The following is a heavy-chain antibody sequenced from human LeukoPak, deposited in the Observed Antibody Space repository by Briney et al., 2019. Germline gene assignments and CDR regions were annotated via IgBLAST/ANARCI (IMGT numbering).Heavy chain of an antibody. CDR2: INPNSGGT. J-gene: IGHJ6*02. CDR1: GYTFTGYY. V-gene: IGHV1-2*02. Sequence: ASVKVSCKASGYTFTGYYMHWVQQAPGQGLEWMGWINPNSGGTNYAQKFQGRVTMTRDMSISTAYMELSRLRSDDTAVYYCARLRYFDWLLPYYGMDVWGQGTTVTVSS. D-gene: IGHD3-9*01. CDR3: ARLRYFDWLLPYYGMDV.